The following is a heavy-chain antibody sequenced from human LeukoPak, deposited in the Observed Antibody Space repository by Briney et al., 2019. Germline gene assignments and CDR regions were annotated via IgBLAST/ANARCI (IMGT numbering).Heavy chain of an antibody. J-gene: IGHJ5*01. V-gene: IGHV1-18*01. D-gene: IGHD3-22*01. Sequence: ASVKVSCKATSRISWVRQAPGQGLEWMGWIGSYGGDTYYAQKFQGRVTVTTDTSTSTVYMELRSLRSDDAAVYYCARDLWNFYDDSGYYRDFDSWGQGTLVTVSS. CDR3: ARDLWNFYDDSGYYRDFDS. CDR1: TSR. CDR2: IGSYGGDT.